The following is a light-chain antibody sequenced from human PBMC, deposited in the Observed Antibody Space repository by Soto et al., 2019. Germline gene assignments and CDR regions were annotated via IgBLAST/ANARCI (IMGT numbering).Light chain of an antibody. J-gene: IGLJ3*02. V-gene: IGLV1-44*01. CDR2: SSN. Sequence: QSVLTQPPSASGTPGQRVTISCSGSSSNIGSNTVNWYQQLPGTAPKLLMYSSNQRPSGVPDRFSGSKSGTSASLAISGLQSEDEADYYCAAWDDSLHGPVFGGGTKVTVL. CDR3: AAWDDSLHGPV. CDR1: SSNIGSNT.